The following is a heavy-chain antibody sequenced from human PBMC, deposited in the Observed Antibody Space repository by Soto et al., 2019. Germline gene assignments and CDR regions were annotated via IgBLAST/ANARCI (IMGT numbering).Heavy chain of an antibody. CDR1: GFSLSSYT. CDR2: IGISIGYI. D-gene: IGHD4-4*01. J-gene: IGHJ3*01. V-gene: IGHV3-21*01. Sequence: EEQLVESGGGLVKPGGSLRLSCVASGFSLSSYTMSWVRQAPGKGLEWVSSIGISIGYIYYAESVTGRFTISRDNAQNSLVLEMKSLRAEDTALYFCGRNVLAVTEDAVDVWGQGTMVTVSS. CDR3: GRNVLAVTEDAVDV.